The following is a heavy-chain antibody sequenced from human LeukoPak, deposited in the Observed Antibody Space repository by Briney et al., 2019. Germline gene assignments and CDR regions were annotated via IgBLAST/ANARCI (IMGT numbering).Heavy chain of an antibody. J-gene: IGHJ4*02. D-gene: IGHD6-6*01. Sequence: GGSVRLSCAASGFTFGTYAMTWVRQAPGKGLECVSAISGSGGSTYYADSVKGRFTISRDNSKNTLFLQMNSLRPDDTAVYYCAKGGDYSTSSELDFWGQGTLVTVSS. V-gene: IGHV3-23*01. CDR1: GFTFGTYA. CDR2: ISGSGGST. CDR3: AKGGDYSTSSELDF.